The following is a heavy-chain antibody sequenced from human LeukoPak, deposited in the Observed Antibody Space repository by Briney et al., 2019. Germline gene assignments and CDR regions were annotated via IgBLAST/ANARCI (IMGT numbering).Heavy chain of an antibody. CDR1: GYTFTGYY. CDR2: INPNSGGT. D-gene: IGHD3-22*01. J-gene: IGHJ3*02. Sequence: ASVKVSCKASGYTFTGYYMHWVRQAPGQGLEWMGWINPNSGGTNYAQKFQGRVTMTRDTSISTAYMELSRLRSEDTAVYYCATSNLDYRYYDSSGPNNDAFDIWGQGTMVTVSS. CDR3: ATSNLDYRYYDSSGPNNDAFDI. V-gene: IGHV1-2*02.